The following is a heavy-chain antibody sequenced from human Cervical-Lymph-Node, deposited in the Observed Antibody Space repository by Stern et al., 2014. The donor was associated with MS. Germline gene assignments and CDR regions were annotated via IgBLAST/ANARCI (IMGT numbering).Heavy chain of an antibody. Sequence: YTFTSSGISWVRQAPGQGLEWMGWISAYTGNTNYVQKFQGRVTMTTDTSTSTAYMELRSLRSDDTAVYYCARSGSAWYGYFDYWGQGTLVTVSS. CDR2: ISAYTGNT. J-gene: IGHJ4*02. CDR1: YTFTSSG. D-gene: IGHD6-19*01. CDR3: ARSGSAWYGYFDY. V-gene: IGHV1-18*01.